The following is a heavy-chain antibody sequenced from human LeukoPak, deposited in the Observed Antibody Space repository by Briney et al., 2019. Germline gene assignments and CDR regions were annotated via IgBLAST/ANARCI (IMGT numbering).Heavy chain of an antibody. CDR3: ARGADSSGYYSIFYFDY. V-gene: IGHV4-4*02. D-gene: IGHD3-22*01. CDR2: VNLQGST. CDR1: GGSISNTNW. Sequence: PSGTLSLTCGVSGGSISNTNWWTWVRQPPGKGLEWIGEVNLQGSTNYNPSLKSRVAISVDKSENHISLKLTSVTAADTAVYYCARGADSSGYYSIFYFDYWGQGTLVTVSS. J-gene: IGHJ4*02.